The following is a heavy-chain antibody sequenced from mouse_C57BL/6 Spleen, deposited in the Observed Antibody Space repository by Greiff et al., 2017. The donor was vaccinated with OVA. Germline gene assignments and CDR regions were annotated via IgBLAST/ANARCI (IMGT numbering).Heavy chain of an antibody. D-gene: IGHD1-1*01. CDR3: ARDSSTTVVADYLDD. Sequence: QVQLQQPGAELVKPGASVKLSCKASGYTFTSYWMHWVKQRPGRGLEWIGRIDPNSGGTKYNEKFKSKATLTVDTPSSTAHMQLSSLTSEDAAVYDGARDSSTTVVADYLDDWGEGTTLTGSS. V-gene: IGHV1-72*01. CDR2: IDPNSGGT. CDR1: GYTFTSYW. J-gene: IGHJ2*01.